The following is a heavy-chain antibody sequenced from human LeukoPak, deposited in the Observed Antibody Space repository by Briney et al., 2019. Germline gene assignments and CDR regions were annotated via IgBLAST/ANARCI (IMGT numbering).Heavy chain of an antibody. V-gene: IGHV1-2*02. J-gene: IGHJ3*02. CDR3: APSLRHPTYSDAFDI. CDR1: GYTFTGYY. CDR2: INPNSGGT. D-gene: IGHD2-21*01. Sequence: ASVKVSCKASGYTFTGYYMHWVRQDPGQGLEWMGWINPNSGGTNYAQKFQGRVTMTRDTSISTAYMELSRLRSDDTAVYYCAPSLRHPTYSDAFDIWGQGTMVTVSS.